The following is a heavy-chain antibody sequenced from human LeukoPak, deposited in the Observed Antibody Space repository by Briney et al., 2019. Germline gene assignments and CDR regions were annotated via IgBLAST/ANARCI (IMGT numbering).Heavy chain of an antibody. V-gene: IGHV3-11*04. J-gene: IGHJ3*02. CDR3: ARGLELRFLEWSPESAFDI. CDR2: ISSSGSTI. CDR1: GFTFSDYY. Sequence: GGSLRLSCAASGFTFSDYYMSWIRQAPGKGLEWVSYISSSGSTIYYADSVKGRFTISRDNAKNSLYLQMNSLRAEDTAVYYCARGLELRFLEWSPESAFDIWGQGTMVTVSS. D-gene: IGHD3-3*01.